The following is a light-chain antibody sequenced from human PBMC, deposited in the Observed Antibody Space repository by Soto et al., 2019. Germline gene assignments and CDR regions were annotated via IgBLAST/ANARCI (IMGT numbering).Light chain of an antibody. CDR3: SSYAGSNWL. Sequence: QSALTQPPSASGSPGQSVTISCTGTSSTIGDFNSVSWYQHHPDKAPKLVIYEFNKRPSGVSDRFSCSKSGNTASLAFSGLQAEDEADYYCSSYAGSNWLFGGGTKLTVL. V-gene: IGLV2-8*01. J-gene: IGLJ2*01. CDR2: EFN. CDR1: SSTIGDFNS.